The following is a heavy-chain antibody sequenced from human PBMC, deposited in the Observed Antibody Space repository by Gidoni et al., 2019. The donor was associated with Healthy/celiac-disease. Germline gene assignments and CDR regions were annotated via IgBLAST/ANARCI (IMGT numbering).Heavy chain of an antibody. J-gene: IGHJ4*02. V-gene: IGHV1-69*01. D-gene: IGHD3-10*01. CDR3: YVVRGVNGS. Sequence: QVQLVQSGAELNKPGSSVTVSCKDCGGTFSSYATRWVRQAPGQGLEWMGGIIPILGTANYAQKFQGRVKITADESTSTAYMELSSLRSEDTAVYYCYVVRGVNGSWGQGTLVTVSS. CDR1: GGTFSSYA. CDR2: IIPILGTA.